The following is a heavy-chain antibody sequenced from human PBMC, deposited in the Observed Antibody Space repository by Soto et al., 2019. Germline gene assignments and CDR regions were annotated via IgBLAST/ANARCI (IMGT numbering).Heavy chain of an antibody. J-gene: IGHJ6*02. Sequence: GGSLRLSCAASGFTFSSYGMHWVRQAPGKGLEWVAVISYDGSNKYYADSVKGRFTISRDNSKNTLYLQMNSLRAEDTAVYYCAKDWGYCSGGSCYSYYYYGMDVWGQGTTVTVSS. CDR3: AKDWGYCSGGSCYSYYYYGMDV. V-gene: IGHV3-30*18. CDR2: ISYDGSNK. D-gene: IGHD2-15*01. CDR1: GFTFSSYG.